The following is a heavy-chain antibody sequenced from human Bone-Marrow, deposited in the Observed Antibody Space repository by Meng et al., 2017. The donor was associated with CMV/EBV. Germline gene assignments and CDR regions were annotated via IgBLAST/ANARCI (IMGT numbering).Heavy chain of an antibody. CDR2: IIPIFGTA. CDR3: ARSNWGYVSFYY. D-gene: IGHD7-27*01. V-gene: IGHV1-69*05. Sequence: SVKVSCKASGGTFSSYAIRWVRQAPGQGLEWMGGIIPIFGTANYAQKFQGRVTITTDESTSTAYMELSSLRSEDTAVYYCARSNWGYVSFYYWGQGTLVTVSS. J-gene: IGHJ4*02. CDR1: GGTFSSYA.